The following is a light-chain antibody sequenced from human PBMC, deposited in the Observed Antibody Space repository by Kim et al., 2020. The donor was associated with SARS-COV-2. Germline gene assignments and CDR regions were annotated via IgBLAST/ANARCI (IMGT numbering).Light chain of an antibody. V-gene: IGKV3-11*01. CDR2: DAS. CDR1: QSVRNF. CDR3: QQRSNWPPLT. Sequence: LSPGERATLSCRASQSVRNFLAWYQQRPGQAPRLLIYDASNRATGIPARFSGSGSGTDFTLTISSLEPEDFAVYYCQQRSNWPPLTFGGGTKVDIK. J-gene: IGKJ4*01.